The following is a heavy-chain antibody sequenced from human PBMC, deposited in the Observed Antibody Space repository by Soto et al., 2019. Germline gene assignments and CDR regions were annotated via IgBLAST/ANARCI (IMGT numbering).Heavy chain of an antibody. J-gene: IGHJ5*02. CDR2: INAGNGNT. CDR3: VSGFSGGEADWFDP. V-gene: IGHV1-3*01. D-gene: IGHD2-15*01. Sequence: ASVKVSCKASGYTFTSYAMHWVRQAPGQRLEWMGWINAGNGNTKYSQKFQGRVTITWDTSASTAYMELSSLRSEDTAVYYCVSGFSGGEADWFDPWGKGSLVTVSS. CDR1: GYTFTSYA.